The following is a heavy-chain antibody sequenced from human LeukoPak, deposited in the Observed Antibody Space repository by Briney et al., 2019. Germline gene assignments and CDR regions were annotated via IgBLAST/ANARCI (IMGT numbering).Heavy chain of an antibody. J-gene: IGHJ6*02. CDR3: ARVMAKYDVGHDENYYYYGMDV. Sequence: ASVKVSCKASGYTFTSYDINWVRQATGQGLEWMGWMNPNSGNTGYAQKFQGRVTMTRNTSISTAYMELSSLRSEDTAVYYCARVMAKYDVGHDENYYYYGMDVWGQGTTVTVSS. D-gene: IGHD3-16*01. CDR2: MNPNSGNT. CDR1: GYTFTSYD. V-gene: IGHV1-8*01.